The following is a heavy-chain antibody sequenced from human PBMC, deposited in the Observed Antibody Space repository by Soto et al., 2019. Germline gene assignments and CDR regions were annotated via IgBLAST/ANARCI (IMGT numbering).Heavy chain of an antibody. J-gene: IGHJ6*02. CDR3: AKDLLRVVGATEYYYYGMDV. CDR2: ISYDGSNK. D-gene: IGHD1-26*01. Sequence: PGGSLRLSCAASGFTFSSYGMHWVRQAPGKGLEWVAVISYDGSNKYYADSVKGRFTISRDNSKNTLYLQMNSLRAEDTAVYYCAKDLLRVVGATEYYYYGMDVWGQGTTVTVSS. V-gene: IGHV3-30*18. CDR1: GFTFSSYG.